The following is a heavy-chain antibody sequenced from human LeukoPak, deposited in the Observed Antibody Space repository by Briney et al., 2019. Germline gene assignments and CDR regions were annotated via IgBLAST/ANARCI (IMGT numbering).Heavy chain of an antibody. J-gene: IGHJ4*02. Sequence: SETLSLTCTVSGGSISSSSYYWGWIRQPPGKGLEWIGSIYYSGSTYYNPSLKSRVTISVDTSKNQFSLKLSSVTAADTAVYYCARGSLSSSSWYSRGGDYFDYWSQGTLVTVSS. V-gene: IGHV4-39*07. CDR3: ARGSLSSSSWYSRGGDYFDY. CDR1: GGSISSSSYY. CDR2: IYYSGST. D-gene: IGHD6-13*01.